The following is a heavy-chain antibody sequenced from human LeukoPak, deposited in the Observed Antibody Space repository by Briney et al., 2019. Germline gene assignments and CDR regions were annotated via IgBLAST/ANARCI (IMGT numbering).Heavy chain of an antibody. CDR2: MNPNSGNT. D-gene: IGHD3-10*01. J-gene: IGHJ6*02. CDR3: ARDLVRPYYYGSGSLAYGMDV. V-gene: IGHV1-8*01. Sequence: GASVKVSCKASGYTFPSYDINWVRQATGQGLEWMGWMNPNSGNTGYAQKFQGRVTMTRDTSISTAYMELSRLRSDDTAVYYCARDLVRPYYYGSGSLAYGMDVWGQGTTVTVSS. CDR1: GYTFPSYD.